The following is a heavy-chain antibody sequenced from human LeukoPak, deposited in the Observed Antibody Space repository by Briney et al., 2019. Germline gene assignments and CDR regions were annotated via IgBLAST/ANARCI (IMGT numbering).Heavy chain of an antibody. J-gene: IGHJ4*02. V-gene: IGHV5-51*01. D-gene: IGHD1-14*01. CDR3: ARHTTGYYFDY. CDR1: GYSFTTNW. CDR2: IYPGDSDT. Sequence: GESLKISCKGSGYSFTTNWIGWVRQMPGKGLEWMGFIYPGDSDTRYSPSFQGQVTISADKSFSTAYLQWSSLKASDSAMYYCARHTTGYYFDYWGQGTLVTITS.